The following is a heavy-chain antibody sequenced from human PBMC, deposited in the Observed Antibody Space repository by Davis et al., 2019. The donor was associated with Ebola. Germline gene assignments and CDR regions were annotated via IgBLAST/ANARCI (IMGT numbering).Heavy chain of an antibody. CDR1: GGSVSSGSYY. J-gene: IGHJ4*02. CDR3: ARRRGYFDY. Sequence: MPSETLSLTCTVSGGSVSSGSYYWSWIRQPPGKGLEWIGYIYYSGSTNYKPSLKSRVTISVDRSKNQFSLKLSSVTAADTAVYYCARRRGYFDYWGQGTLVTVSS. V-gene: IGHV4-61*01. D-gene: IGHD3-10*01. CDR2: IYYSGST.